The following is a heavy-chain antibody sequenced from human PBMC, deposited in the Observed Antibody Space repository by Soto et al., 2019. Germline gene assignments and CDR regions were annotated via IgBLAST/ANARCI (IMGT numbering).Heavy chain of an antibody. CDR2: IIPIFGTA. CDR3: ARGYYGSGAYGMDV. Sequence: SVKVSCKASGGTFISYAISWVRQAPGQGLEWMGGIIPIFGTANYAQKFQGRVTITADESTSTAYMELSSLRSEETAVYYCARGYYGSGAYGMDVWGQGTTVTVSS. CDR1: GGTFISYA. D-gene: IGHD3-10*01. V-gene: IGHV1-69*13. J-gene: IGHJ6*02.